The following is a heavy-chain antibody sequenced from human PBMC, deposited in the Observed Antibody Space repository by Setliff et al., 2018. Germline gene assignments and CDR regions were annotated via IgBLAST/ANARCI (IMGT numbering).Heavy chain of an antibody. Sequence: NPSETLSLTCTVSGDSISSRRNYWGWFRQPAGKELEWIGQIYTSWSTNYNPSLKSRVTISLDTSKNQFSLSLTSVTAEDTAVYYYARMSGFQYIDVWGKGTTVTVSS. D-gene: IGHD3-3*01. J-gene: IGHJ6*03. CDR2: IYTSWST. V-gene: IGHV4-61*09. CDR3: ARMSGFQYIDV. CDR1: GDSISSRRNY.